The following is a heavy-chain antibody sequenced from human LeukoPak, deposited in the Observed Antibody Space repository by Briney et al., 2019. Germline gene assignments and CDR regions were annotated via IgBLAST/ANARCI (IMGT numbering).Heavy chain of an antibody. CDR3: ARDGGDLLRVGY. D-gene: IGHD1-26*01. V-gene: IGHV1-18*01. CDR1: GYTFSSFG. CDR2: ISVYNGDT. J-gene: IGHJ4*02. Sequence: GASVKVSCKASGYTFSSFGFMWVRQAPGQGLDWMGWISVYNGDTRYAQKFQGRVTMTTDTSTSTAYMELRSLTSDDTAVYYCARDGGDLLRVGYWGQGTQVTVSS.